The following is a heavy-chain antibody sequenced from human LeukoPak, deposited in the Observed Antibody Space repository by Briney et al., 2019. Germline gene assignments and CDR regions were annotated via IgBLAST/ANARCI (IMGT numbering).Heavy chain of an antibody. J-gene: IGHJ6*03. V-gene: IGHV4-59*11. D-gene: IGHD4-11*01. CDR1: GGSISSHY. CDR2: IYYSGST. CDR3: AKRGRTVTTAYYYYYMDV. Sequence: SETLSLTCTVSGGSISSHYWSWIRQPPGKGLEWIAYIYYSGSTNYSPSLRSRVTMSIDTSNNQFSLKLSSVTEADTAVYYCAKRGRTVTTAYYYYYMDVWGKGTTVTVSS.